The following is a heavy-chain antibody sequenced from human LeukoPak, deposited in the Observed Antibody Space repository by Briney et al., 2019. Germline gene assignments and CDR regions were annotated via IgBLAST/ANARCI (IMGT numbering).Heavy chain of an antibody. Sequence: SETLSLTCAVYGGSFSSYYWSWIRQPPGKGLEWIGYIYYSGSTNYNPSLKSRVTISVDTSKNQFSLKLSSVTAADTAVYYCARAPNYYGSGSYANWFDPWGQGTLVTVSS. CDR1: GGSFSSYY. D-gene: IGHD3-10*01. J-gene: IGHJ5*02. CDR2: IYYSGST. CDR3: ARAPNYYGSGSYANWFDP. V-gene: IGHV4-59*01.